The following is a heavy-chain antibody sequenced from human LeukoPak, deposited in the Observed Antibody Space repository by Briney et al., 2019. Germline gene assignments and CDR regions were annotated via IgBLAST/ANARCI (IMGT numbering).Heavy chain of an antibody. J-gene: IGHJ4*02. D-gene: IGHD3/OR15-3a*01. CDR3: AGAQFLDLNFDY. CDR2: TNHSGRT. V-gene: IGHV4-34*01. CDR1: GGSFSGYY. Sequence: SETLSLTCAVYGGSFSGYYWSWLRQPPGKGLEWIGETNHSGRTNYNPSLTSRVTISVDTSKNQFSLKLSSVTAADTAVYYCAGAQFLDLNFDYWDQGTLVTVSS.